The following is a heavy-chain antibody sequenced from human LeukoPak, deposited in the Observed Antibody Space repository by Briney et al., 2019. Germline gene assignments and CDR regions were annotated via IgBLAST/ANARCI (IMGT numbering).Heavy chain of an antibody. Sequence: GGSLRLSCAASGFTFSTYRMSWVRQAPGKGLEWVANIKQDGSEKYYVDSVKGRFTISRDNAKNSLYLQMNSLRAEDTAVYYCARATTYYYDSSGYYPDAFDIWGQGTMVTVSS. CDR1: GFTFSTYR. CDR2: IKQDGSEK. V-gene: IGHV3-7*01. CDR3: ARATTYYYDSSGYYPDAFDI. J-gene: IGHJ3*02. D-gene: IGHD3-22*01.